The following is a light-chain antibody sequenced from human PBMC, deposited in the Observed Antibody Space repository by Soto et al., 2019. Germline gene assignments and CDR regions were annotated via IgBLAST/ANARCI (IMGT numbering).Light chain of an antibody. Sequence: QSALTQPPSASGSPGQSVTISCTGTSSDVGGYNYVSWFQQHPGEAPKLMIYDVSKRPSGVPDRFSGSKSGNTASLTVSGLQAEDEADYYCSSYAGSNYYVFGTGTKLTV. V-gene: IGLV2-8*01. CDR1: SSDVGGYNY. CDR2: DVS. CDR3: SSYAGSNYYV. J-gene: IGLJ1*01.